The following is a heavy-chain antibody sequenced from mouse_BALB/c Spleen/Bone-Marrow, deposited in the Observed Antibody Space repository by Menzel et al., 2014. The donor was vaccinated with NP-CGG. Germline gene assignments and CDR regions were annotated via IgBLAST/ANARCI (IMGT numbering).Heavy chain of an antibody. Sequence: VQLQQSGPGLVKPSQSLSLTCTVTGYSITSDYAWNWIQQFQGNKLEWMGYISYSSSTNYNPSLESRISITRDTSKNQFFLQLNSVTAEDTATYYRARWDYGDYAVDYWGQGTSVTVSS. J-gene: IGHJ4*01. CDR2: ISYSSST. V-gene: IGHV3-2*02. CDR3: ARWDYGDYAVDY. CDR1: GYSITSDYA. D-gene: IGHD1-2*01.